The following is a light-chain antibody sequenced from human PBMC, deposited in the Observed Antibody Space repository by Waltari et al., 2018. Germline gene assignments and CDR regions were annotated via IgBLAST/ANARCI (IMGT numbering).Light chain of an antibody. CDR1: SSDVGGYNS. CDR3: SSYSGSNKLV. J-gene: IGLJ2*01. V-gene: IGLV2-8*01. CDR2: EVT. Sequence: QSALTQPPSASGSPGQSVTISCTGTSSDVGGYNSVSWYQQHPGKAPKPMIYEVTKRPSGVPDRFSGSKSGNTASLTVSGLQAEDETDYYCSSYSGSNKLVFGGGTKLTVL.